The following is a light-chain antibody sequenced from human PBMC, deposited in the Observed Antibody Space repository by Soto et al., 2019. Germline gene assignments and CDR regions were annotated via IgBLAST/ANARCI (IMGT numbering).Light chain of an antibody. J-gene: IGLJ3*02. V-gene: IGLV2-14*01. Sequence: QSALTQPASVSGSPGQSITISCTGTSSDVGGYNHVSWYQQHPGKAPKLMIYEVSNRPSGVSNRFSGSKSGNTASLTISGLQAEDEADYYCQSYDSSLSGWVFGGGTKLTVL. CDR2: EVS. CDR3: QSYDSSLSGWV. CDR1: SSDVGGYNH.